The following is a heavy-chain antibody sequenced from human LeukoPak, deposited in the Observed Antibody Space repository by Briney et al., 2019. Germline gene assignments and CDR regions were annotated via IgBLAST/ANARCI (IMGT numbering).Heavy chain of an antibody. Sequence: PGGSLRLSCATSGFTFRSYSMSWVRQAPGKGLEWVSAISGSGGSTYYADSVKGRFTISRDNSKNTLYLQMNSLRAEDTAVYYCAKLEYSSSSHFDYWGQGTLVTVSS. CDR3: AKLEYSSSSHFDY. CDR2: ISGSGGST. CDR1: GFTFRSYS. V-gene: IGHV3-23*01. D-gene: IGHD6-6*01. J-gene: IGHJ4*02.